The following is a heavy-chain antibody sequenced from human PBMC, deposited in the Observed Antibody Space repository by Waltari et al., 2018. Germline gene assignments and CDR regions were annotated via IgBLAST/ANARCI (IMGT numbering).Heavy chain of an antibody. V-gene: IGHV4-39*07. CDR2: IYYSGST. Sequence: QLQLQESGPGLVKPSETLSLTCTVSGGSISSSSYYWGWNRQPPVKGLEWIGSIYYSGSTYYNPSLKSRVTISVDTSKNQFSLKLSSVTAADTAVYYCARLSGYDYIWGSYRYGMDVWGQGTTVTVSS. D-gene: IGHD3-16*02. CDR1: GGSISSSSYY. J-gene: IGHJ6*02. CDR3: ARLSGYDYIWGSYRYGMDV.